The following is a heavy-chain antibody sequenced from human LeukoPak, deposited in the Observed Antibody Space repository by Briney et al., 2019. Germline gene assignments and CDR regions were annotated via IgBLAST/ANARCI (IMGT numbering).Heavy chain of an antibody. D-gene: IGHD2-2*01. J-gene: IGHJ6*03. CDR2: IYTSGST. Sequence: SETLSLTCTVSGGSISSGSYYWSWIRQPAGKGLEWIGRIYTSGSTNYNPSLKSRVTISVDTSKNQFSLKLSSVTAADTAVYYCAKSYCSSTSCYYYYMDVWGKGTTVTVSS. CDR1: GGSISSGSYY. CDR3: AKSYCSSTSCYYYYMDV. V-gene: IGHV4-61*02.